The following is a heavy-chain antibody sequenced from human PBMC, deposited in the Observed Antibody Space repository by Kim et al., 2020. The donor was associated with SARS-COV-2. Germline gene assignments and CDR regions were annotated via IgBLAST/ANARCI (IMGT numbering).Heavy chain of an antibody. CDR3: ARAEIDYDYVWGSFGWFDP. V-gene: IGHV4-59*01. CDR2: IYYSGST. J-gene: IGHJ5*02. CDR1: GGSISSYY. D-gene: IGHD3-16*01. Sequence: SETLSLTCTVSGGSISSYYWSWIRQPPGKGLEWIGYIYYSGSTNYNPSLKSRVTISVDTSKNQFSLKLSSVTAADTAVYYCARAEIDYDYVWGSFGWFDP.